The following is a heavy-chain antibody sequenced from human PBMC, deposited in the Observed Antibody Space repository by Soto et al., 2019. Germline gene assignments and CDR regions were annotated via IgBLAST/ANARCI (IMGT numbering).Heavy chain of an antibody. CDR1: GGSFSGYY. CDR3: ASPMASPYGMDV. Sequence: SETLSLTCAVYGGSFSGYYWNWTRQSPGTGLEWIGEISHSGSTNYNPSLKSRVTMSVDRSKNQFSLNLNSVTAADTAVYYCASPMASPYGMDVWGQGTTVTVSS. J-gene: IGHJ6*02. V-gene: IGHV4-34*01. CDR2: ISHSGST. D-gene: IGHD3-10*01.